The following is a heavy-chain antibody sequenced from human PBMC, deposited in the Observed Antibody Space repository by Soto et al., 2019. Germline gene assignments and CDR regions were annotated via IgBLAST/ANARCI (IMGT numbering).Heavy chain of an antibody. D-gene: IGHD3-22*01. CDR1: GGSIGSGDYY. Sequence: QVQLQETGPGLVKPSETLSLTCTVSGGSIGSGDYYWSWIRQPPGKGLEWIGYSHHSGSTYYNPSLKSRATMSVDTSKNQFSLKLSSVTAADTAVYYCVREYNRNGYRRLDPWGQGTLVTVSS. CDR2: SHHSGST. J-gene: IGHJ5*02. CDR3: VREYNRNGYRRLDP. V-gene: IGHV4-30-4*01.